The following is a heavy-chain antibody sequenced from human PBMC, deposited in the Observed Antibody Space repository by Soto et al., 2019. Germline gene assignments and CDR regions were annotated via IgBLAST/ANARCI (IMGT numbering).Heavy chain of an antibody. CDR3: APFTPLLLCGGDCDYPSPAFDN. J-gene: IGHJ3*02. Sequence: QITLKESGPTLVKPTQTLTLTCTFSGFSLSTSGVGVGWIRQPPGKALEWLALIYWDDDKRYSPSLKSRLTITKDNAKNQVVLTTTNMDPVDTATSFSAPFTPLLLCGGDCDYPSPAFDNWGQGTMVTVSS. D-gene: IGHD2-21*01. V-gene: IGHV2-5*02. CDR2: IYWDDDK. CDR1: GFSLSTSGVG.